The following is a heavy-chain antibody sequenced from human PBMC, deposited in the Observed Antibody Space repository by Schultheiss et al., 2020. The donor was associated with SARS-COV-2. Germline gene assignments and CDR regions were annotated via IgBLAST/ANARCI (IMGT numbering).Heavy chain of an antibody. V-gene: IGHV3-30-3*01. D-gene: IGHD6-6*01. J-gene: IGHJ6*02. CDR3: ARDLYSSSSPRHHFGYYYYGMDV. CDR2: ISYDGSNK. Sequence: GGSLRLSCAASGFTVSSNYMSWVRQAPGKGLEWVAVISYDGSNKYYADSVKGRFTISRDNSKNTLYLQMNSLRAEDTAVYYCARDLYSSSSPRHHFGYYYYGMDVWGQGTTVTVSS. CDR1: GFTVSSNY.